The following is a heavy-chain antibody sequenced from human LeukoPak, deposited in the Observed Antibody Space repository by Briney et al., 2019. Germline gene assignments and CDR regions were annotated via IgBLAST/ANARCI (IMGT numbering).Heavy chain of an antibody. CDR3: ARDVFVGHDY. CDR1: RFASRSYW. D-gene: IGHD2-8*01. J-gene: IGHJ4*02. V-gene: IGHV3-7*04. CDR2: ISEDVSET. Sequence: GGSPRLSCSPPRFASRSYWMSWGCQALGGRVERVDNISEDVSETYYVDSGNGRFTISRNNAKRSLYLHVNSERAEDTAVYYCARDVFVGHDYWGQGNLLTVSS.